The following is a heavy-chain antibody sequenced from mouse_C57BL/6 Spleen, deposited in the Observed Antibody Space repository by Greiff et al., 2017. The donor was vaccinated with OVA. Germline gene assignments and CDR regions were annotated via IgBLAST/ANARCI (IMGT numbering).Heavy chain of an antibody. CDR2: INPSNGGT. D-gene: IGHD2-10*01. CDR3: AREAYYEYYFDY. CDR1: GYTFTSYW. V-gene: IGHV1-53*01. J-gene: IGHJ2*01. Sequence: VQLQQPGTELVKPGASVKLSCKASGYTFTSYWMHWVKQRPGQGLEWIVNINPSNGGTNYNEKFKSKATLTVDKSSSTAYMQLSSLTSEDSAVYYCAREAYYEYYFDYWGQGTTLTVSS.